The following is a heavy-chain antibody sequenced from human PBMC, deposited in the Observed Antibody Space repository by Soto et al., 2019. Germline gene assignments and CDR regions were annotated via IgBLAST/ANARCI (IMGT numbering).Heavy chain of an antibody. V-gene: IGHV1-3*01. J-gene: IGHJ1*01. CDR1: GYTFTSYA. CDR2: INAGNGNT. Sequence: ASVKVSCKASGYTFTSYAMHWVRQAPGQRLEWMGWINAGNGNTKYSQKFQGRVTITRDTSASTAYMELSSLRSEDTAVYYCARDWGTTYYYDSSGYYYGGYFQHWGRGTLVTVSS. CDR3: ARDWGTTYYYDSSGYYYGGYFQH. D-gene: IGHD3-22*01.